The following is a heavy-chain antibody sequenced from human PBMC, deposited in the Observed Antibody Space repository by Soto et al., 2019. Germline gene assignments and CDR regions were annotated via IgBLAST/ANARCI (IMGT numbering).Heavy chain of an antibody. CDR3: AKDDIVATIGGAFDY. J-gene: IGHJ4*02. CDR1: GITFSSYA. V-gene: IGHV3-23*01. CDR2: ITNTADRT. D-gene: IGHD5-12*01. Sequence: DVQLLESGGGLVQPGGSLRLSCAASGITFSSYAMSWVRQAPGKGLEWVSSITNTADRTYYADSVKGRFTISRDNSRQTVYLQMNSLRAEDTAVYYCAKDDIVATIGGAFDYWGQGTLLTVSS.